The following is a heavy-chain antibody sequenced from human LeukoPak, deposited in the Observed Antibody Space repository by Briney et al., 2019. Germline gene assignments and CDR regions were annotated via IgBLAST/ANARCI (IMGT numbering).Heavy chain of an antibody. CDR3: VRGSLASGVVVYYYYYLDV. D-gene: IGHD3-3*01. J-gene: IGHJ6*03. CDR2: ISYDGSNK. CDR1: GFTFSSYA. V-gene: IGHV3-30-3*01. Sequence: GGSLRLSCAASGFTFSSYAMHWVRQAPGKGLEWVAVISYDGSNKYYADSVKGRFTISRDNSKNTLYLQMNSLRAEDTAVYYCVRGSLASGVVVYYYYYLDVWGKGTTVTVSS.